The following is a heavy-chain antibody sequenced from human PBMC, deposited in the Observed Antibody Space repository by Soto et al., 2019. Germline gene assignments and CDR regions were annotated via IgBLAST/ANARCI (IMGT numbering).Heavy chain of an antibody. Sequence: GGSLRLSCIPSGFIVSHNYMSWVRQAPGTGLEWVSVIYSSGATYYADSVKGRFTISRDDSKNTLYLQTNSLRAEDTAVYYCARGVTGTTFDYWGQGTLVTVSS. D-gene: IGHD1-20*01. J-gene: IGHJ4*02. CDR2: IYSSGAT. CDR1: GFIVSHNY. CDR3: ARGVTGTTFDY. V-gene: IGHV3-53*01.